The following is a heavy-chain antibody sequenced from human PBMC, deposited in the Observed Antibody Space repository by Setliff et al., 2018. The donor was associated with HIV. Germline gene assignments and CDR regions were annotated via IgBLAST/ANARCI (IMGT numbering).Heavy chain of an antibody. D-gene: IGHD2-2*01. CDR3: TRDLNLPGGEDFDT. Sequence: GGSLRLSCAASGFTFSTYAMNWVRQAPGKGLEWVSSISGTSTYTYYADSLKGRFTTSRDNAKNSLYLQMNSLRAEDTAIYYCTRDLNLPGGEDFDTWGQGTLVTVSS. V-gene: IGHV3-21*06. CDR1: GFTFSTYA. J-gene: IGHJ3*02. CDR2: ISGTSTYT.